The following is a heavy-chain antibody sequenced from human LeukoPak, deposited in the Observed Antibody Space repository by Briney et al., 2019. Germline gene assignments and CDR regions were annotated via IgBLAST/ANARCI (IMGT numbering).Heavy chain of an antibody. CDR3: ASWATGIDY. Sequence: GGSLRLSCAASGITFSDYYMSWIRQAPGKGLEWVSYISSSSSYTNYADSVKGRFTISRDNAKNSVYLQMNSLRAEDTAVYYCASWATGIDYWGQGTLVTVPS. CDR1: GITFSDYY. J-gene: IGHJ4*02. D-gene: IGHD3-16*01. CDR2: ISSSSSYT. V-gene: IGHV3-11*03.